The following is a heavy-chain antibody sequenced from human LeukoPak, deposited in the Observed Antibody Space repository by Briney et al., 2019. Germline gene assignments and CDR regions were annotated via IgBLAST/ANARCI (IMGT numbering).Heavy chain of an antibody. J-gene: IGHJ4*02. CDR2: IKSKTDGGTT. V-gene: IGHV3-15*01. D-gene: IGHD3-9*01. CDR3: TTVLYYDILTGYQPGFDY. CDR1: GFTFSNAW. Sequence: GGSLRLSCAASGFTFSNAWMSWVRQAPGKGLEWVGRIKSKTDGGTTDYAAPVKGRFTISRDDSKNTLYLQMNSLKTEDTAVYSCTTVLYYDILTGYQPGFDYWGQGTLVTVSS.